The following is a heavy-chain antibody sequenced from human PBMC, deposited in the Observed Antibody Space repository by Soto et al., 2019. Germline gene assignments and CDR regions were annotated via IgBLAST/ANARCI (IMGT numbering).Heavy chain of an antibody. J-gene: IGHJ6*02. V-gene: IGHV1-2*04. Sequence: ASVKVSCKASGYTFTGYYMHWVRQAPGQGLEWMGWINPNSGGTNYAQKFQGWVTMTRDTSISTAYMELSRLRSDDTAVYYCARGLKNYSNYLEYYYYGMDVWGQGTTVTVSS. D-gene: IGHD4-4*01. CDR1: GYTFTGYY. CDR2: INPNSGGT. CDR3: ARGLKNYSNYLEYYYYGMDV.